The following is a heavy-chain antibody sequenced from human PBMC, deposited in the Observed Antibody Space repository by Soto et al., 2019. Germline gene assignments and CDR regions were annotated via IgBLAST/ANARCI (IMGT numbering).Heavy chain of an antibody. J-gene: IGHJ6*02. Sequence: ASVKVSCKASGYTFTGYYMHWVRQAPGQGLEWMGWINPNSGGTNYAQKFQGWVTMTRDTSISTAYKELSRLRSDDTAVYYCARVIRLHSGSYYGMDVWGQGTTVTVSS. CDR3: ARVIRLHSGSYYGMDV. V-gene: IGHV1-2*04. CDR1: GYTFTGYY. D-gene: IGHD4-4*01. CDR2: INPNSGGT.